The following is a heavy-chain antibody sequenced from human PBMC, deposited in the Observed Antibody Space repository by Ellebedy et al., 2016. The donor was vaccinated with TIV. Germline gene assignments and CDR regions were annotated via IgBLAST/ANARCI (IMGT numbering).Heavy chain of an antibody. CDR2: ISSSSSTI. Sequence: GESLKISCAASGFTFSSYSMNWVRQAPGKGLEWVSYISSSSSTIYYADSVKGRFTISRDNAKNSLYLQMNSLRAEDTAVYYCARDQGWYSYGQSYFDYWGQGTLVTVSS. CDR3: ARDQGWYSYGQSYFDY. D-gene: IGHD5-18*01. CDR1: GFTFSSYS. J-gene: IGHJ4*02. V-gene: IGHV3-48*04.